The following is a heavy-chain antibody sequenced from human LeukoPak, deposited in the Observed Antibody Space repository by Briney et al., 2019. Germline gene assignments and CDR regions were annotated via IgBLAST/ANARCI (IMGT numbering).Heavy chain of an antibody. D-gene: IGHD3-10*01. J-gene: IGHJ6*02. CDR1: GFTFSSYA. V-gene: IGHV3-23*01. CDR3: AKSGGLSGSGRLGVDV. CDR2: ISGSGDNT. Sequence: GGSLRLSCAASGFTFSSYAMSWVRQAPGKGLEWVSGISGSGDNTYHADSVKGRLTISRDNSKNTLYLQMISLRAEDTAIYYCAKSGGLSGSGRLGVDVWGQETTVIVSS.